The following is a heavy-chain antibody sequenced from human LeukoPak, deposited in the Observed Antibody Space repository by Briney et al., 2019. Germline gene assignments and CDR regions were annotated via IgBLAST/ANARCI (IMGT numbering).Heavy chain of an antibody. CDR1: GGTFSSYA. CDR2: IIPIFGTA. V-gene: IGHV1-69*01. CDR3: ARGSYYYGSGSFMGSDY. J-gene: IGHJ4*02. D-gene: IGHD3-10*01. Sequence: SVKVSCKASGGTFSSYAISWVRQAPGQGLEWMGGIIPIFGTANYAQKFQGRVTITADESTSTAYMELSSLTSEDTAVYYRARGSYYYGSGSFMGSDYWGQGTLVTVSS.